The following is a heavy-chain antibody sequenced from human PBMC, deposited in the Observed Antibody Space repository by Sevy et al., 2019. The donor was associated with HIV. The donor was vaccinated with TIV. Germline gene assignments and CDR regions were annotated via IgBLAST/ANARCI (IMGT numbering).Heavy chain of an antibody. J-gene: IGHJ4*02. CDR1: DLRNYW. D-gene: IGHD3-22*01. Sequence: GGSLRLSCVASDLRNYWMHWVRQVPGKGLVWVSRMNQDGNIINYADSVNGRFIISRDNARNTLYLQMNSLRADDTAVYYCVRDFNGYSDYWGQGTLVTVSS. CDR2: MNQDGNII. V-gene: IGHV3-74*01. CDR3: VRDFNGYSDY.